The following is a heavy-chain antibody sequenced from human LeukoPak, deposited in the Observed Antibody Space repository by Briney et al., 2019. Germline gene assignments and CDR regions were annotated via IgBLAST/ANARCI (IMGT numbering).Heavy chain of an antibody. V-gene: IGHV3-66*01. Sequence: GGSLRLSCAASGFTVSSNYMSWVRQAPGKGLEWVSVIYSGGSTYYADSVKGRFTISRDNAKNSLYLQMNSLRAEDTAVYYCARVRSAYSFDTWGQGTLVTASS. CDR2: IYSGGST. J-gene: IGHJ4*02. CDR1: GFTVSSNY. CDR3: ARVRSAYSFDT. D-gene: IGHD4-11*01.